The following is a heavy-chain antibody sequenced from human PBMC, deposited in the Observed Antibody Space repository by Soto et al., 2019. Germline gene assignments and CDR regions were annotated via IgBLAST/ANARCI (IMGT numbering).Heavy chain of an antibody. Sequence: QVQLQESGPGLVKPSGTLSLTCAVSSGSISSSNWWSWVRQHPGKGLEWIGEIYHSGSNNYNPSLKSRVNISVDKSQHPFSRKLSSVTAADTAVYYCARDALGDDAFDIWGRGPMVTVSS. CDR2: IYHSGSN. J-gene: IGHJ3*02. CDR1: SGSISSSNW. D-gene: IGHD7-27*01. CDR3: ARDALGDDAFDI. V-gene: IGHV4-4*02.